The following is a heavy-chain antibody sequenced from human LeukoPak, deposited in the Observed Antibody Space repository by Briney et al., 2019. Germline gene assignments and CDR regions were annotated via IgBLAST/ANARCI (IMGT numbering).Heavy chain of an antibody. CDR1: GFTFSGYS. CDR2: ITSSSSAI. Sequence: QPGGSLRLSCAASGFTFSGYSMNWVRQAPGKGLEWVSYITSSSSAIYYADSVKGRFTISRDNAKNSLYLQMNSLRAEDTAVYYCARVRGSYHFDYWGQGTLVTVSS. J-gene: IGHJ4*02. V-gene: IGHV3-48*01. CDR3: ARVRGSYHFDY. D-gene: IGHD1-26*01.